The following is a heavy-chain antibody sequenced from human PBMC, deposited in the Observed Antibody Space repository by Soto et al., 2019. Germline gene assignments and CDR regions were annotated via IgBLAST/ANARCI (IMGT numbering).Heavy chain of an antibody. CDR2: IYDSGST. Sequence: SETLSLTCTVSGDSIRSYYWSWIRQPPGKGLEWIGYIYDSGSTNYNPSLKSRVTISVDTSKSQFSLRLSSVTAADTAVYYCARDRAYYESSGLYFDYWGQGTLVTVSS. J-gene: IGHJ4*02. CDR1: GDSIRSYY. D-gene: IGHD3-22*01. CDR3: ARDRAYYESSGLYFDY. V-gene: IGHV4-59*01.